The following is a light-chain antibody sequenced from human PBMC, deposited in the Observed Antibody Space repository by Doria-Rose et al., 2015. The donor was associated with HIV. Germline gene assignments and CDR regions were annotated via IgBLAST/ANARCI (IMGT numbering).Light chain of an antibody. J-gene: IGKJ1*01. CDR2: DGS. Sequence: EIVLTQSPGTLSLSPGERATLSCRASQSFSSTYLAWYQQNHGRAPSLLIYDGSTRATGIPDRFSASGSGTDFTLTINRLEPEDFALYYCHQYGTSWTFGQGTKAEI. CDR1: QSFSSTY. V-gene: IGKV3-20*01. CDR3: HQYGTSWT.